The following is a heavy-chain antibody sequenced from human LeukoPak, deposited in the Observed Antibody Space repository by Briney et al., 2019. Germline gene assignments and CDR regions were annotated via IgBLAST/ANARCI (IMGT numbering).Heavy chain of an antibody. CDR1: GYTFTSYG. CDR2: ISAYNGNT. V-gene: IGHV1-18*01. CDR3: ARDELWFGELPSHYFDY. D-gene: IGHD3-10*01. J-gene: IGHJ4*02. Sequence: ASVKVSCKASGYTFTSYGISWVRQAPGQGLEWMGWISAYNGNTNYAQKLQGRVTVTTDTSTSTAYMELRSLRSDDTAVYYCARDELWFGELPSHYFDYWGQGTLVTISS.